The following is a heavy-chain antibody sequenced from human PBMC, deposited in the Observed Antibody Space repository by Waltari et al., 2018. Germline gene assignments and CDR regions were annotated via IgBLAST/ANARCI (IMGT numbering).Heavy chain of an antibody. Sequence: QVQLQQWGAGLLKPSETLSLTCAVYGGSFSGSYWSWTRQPPGKGLEWIGEINHSGSTNYNPSLKSRVTISVDTSKNQFSLKLSSVTAADTAVYYCARGKARYSSGWYVLFDYWGQGTLVTVSS. D-gene: IGHD6-19*01. CDR1: GGSFSGSY. CDR2: INHSGST. V-gene: IGHV4-34*01. J-gene: IGHJ4*02. CDR3: ARGKARYSSGWYVLFDY.